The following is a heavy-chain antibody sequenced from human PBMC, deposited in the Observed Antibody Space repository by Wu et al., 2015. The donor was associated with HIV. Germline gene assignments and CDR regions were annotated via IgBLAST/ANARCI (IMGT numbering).Heavy chain of an antibody. Sequence: QVQVIQSGPEMKKPGSSVTLSCKASGGTFNSFAVSWVRQAPGRGLEWLGGVIPMFERPNYADHYHHRLKITTDESSATIYMELRGLKSGDTAVYYCARQLIEKRGLTTYSGYGEDYWGQGTLVTVSS. CDR3: ARQLIEKRGLTTYSGYGEDY. CDR2: VIPMFERP. CDR1: GGTFNSFA. D-gene: IGHD5-12*01. V-gene: IGHV1-69*05. J-gene: IGHJ4*02.